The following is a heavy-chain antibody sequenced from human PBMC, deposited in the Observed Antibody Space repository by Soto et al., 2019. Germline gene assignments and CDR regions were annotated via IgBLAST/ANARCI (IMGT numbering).Heavy chain of an antibody. V-gene: IGHV4-4*07. Sequence: SETLSLTCTVSGGSISSYYWSWIRQPAGKGLEWIGRIYTSGSTNYNPSLKSRVTMPADNSKNQFSLKLSSVTAADPAVYYWARDILTGTTRRAYRGQGNLVAV. CDR2: IYTSGST. J-gene: IGHJ4*02. D-gene: IGHD3-9*01. CDR1: GGSISSYY. CDR3: ARDILTGTTRRAY.